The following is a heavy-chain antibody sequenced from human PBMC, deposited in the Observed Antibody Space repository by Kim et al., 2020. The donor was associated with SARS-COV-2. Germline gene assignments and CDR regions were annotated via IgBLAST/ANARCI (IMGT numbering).Heavy chain of an antibody. CDR3: ARGPDYDSSGYYGLFY. D-gene: IGHD3-22*01. CDR1: GVSISSYY. Sequence: SETLSLTCTVSGVSISSYYWSWIRQPPGKGLEWIGYIYYSGSTNYNPSLKSRVTISVDTSKNQFSLKLSSVTAADTAVYYCARGPDYDSSGYYGLFYWGQGTLVTVSS. V-gene: IGHV4-59*01. J-gene: IGHJ4*02. CDR2: IYYSGST.